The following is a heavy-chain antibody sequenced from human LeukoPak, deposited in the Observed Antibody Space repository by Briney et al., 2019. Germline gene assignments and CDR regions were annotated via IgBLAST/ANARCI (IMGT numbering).Heavy chain of an antibody. CDR3: AKDRRRYCGGDCYPRDY. Sequence: GGSLRLSCAASGFTFSSYGMHWVRQAPGKGLEWVSAISGSGGSTYYADSVKGRFTISRDNSKNTLYLQMNSLRAEDTAVYYCAKDRRRYCGGDCYPRDYWGQGTLVTVSS. CDR1: GFTFSSYG. D-gene: IGHD2-21*02. CDR2: ISGSGGST. J-gene: IGHJ4*02. V-gene: IGHV3-23*01.